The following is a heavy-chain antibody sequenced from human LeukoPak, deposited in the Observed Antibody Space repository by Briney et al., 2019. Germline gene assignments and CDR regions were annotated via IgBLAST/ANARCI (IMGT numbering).Heavy chain of an antibody. V-gene: IGHV4-30-4*01. CDR1: GGSISSGDYY. D-gene: IGHD3-22*01. CDR3: ARRSYYYDSSGYFDY. CDR2: IYYSGST. Sequence: SETLSLTCTVSGGSISSGDYYWSWIRQPPGKGLEWIGYIYYSGSTYYNPSLKSRVTISVDTSKNQFSLKLSSVTAADTAVYYSARRSYYYDSSGYFDYWGQGTLVTVSS. J-gene: IGHJ4*02.